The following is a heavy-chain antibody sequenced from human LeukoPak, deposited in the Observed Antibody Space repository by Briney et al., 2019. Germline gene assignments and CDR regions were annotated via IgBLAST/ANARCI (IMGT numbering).Heavy chain of an antibody. D-gene: IGHD4/OR15-4a*01. CDR2: ISWNSGSI. V-gene: IGHV3-9*01. Sequence: SLRLSCAASGFTFDDFAMHWVRQAPGKGVEGVSGISWNSGSIDYADSVKGRFTISRDNTKNSLYLQMNSLRAEDTPLYYCAKEHSSGGVLPDYWGQGTLVTVSS. CDR3: AKEHSSGGVLPDY. J-gene: IGHJ4*02. CDR1: GFTFDDFA.